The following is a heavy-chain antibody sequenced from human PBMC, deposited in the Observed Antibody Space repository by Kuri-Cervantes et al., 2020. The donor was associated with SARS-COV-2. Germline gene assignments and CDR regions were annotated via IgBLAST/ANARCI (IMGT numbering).Heavy chain of an antibody. Sequence: ASVKVSCKASGDTFPTYGFSWVRQAPGQGLEWMGWMNPNSGDTGYAQRFQGRVTMTRNTSMSTVYLELSSLRSEDTAVYYCARRSTVVVRGATATYYYYMDVWGKGTTVTDSS. CDR1: GDTFPTYG. D-gene: IGHD2-2*01. CDR2: MNPNSGDT. J-gene: IGHJ6*03. CDR3: ARRSTVVVRGATATYYYYMDV. V-gene: IGHV1-8*02.